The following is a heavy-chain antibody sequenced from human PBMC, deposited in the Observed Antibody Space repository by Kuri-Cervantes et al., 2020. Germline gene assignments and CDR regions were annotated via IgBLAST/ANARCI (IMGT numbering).Heavy chain of an antibody. J-gene: IGHJ4*02. Sequence: GSLRLSCAVYGGSFSGYYWSWIRQPPGKGLEWIGEINHSGSTNYNPSLKSRVTISVDTSKNQFSLKLSSVTAEDTAVYYRARGKKLSVVAGETYYFDYWGQGTLVTVSS. V-gene: IGHV4-34*01. CDR1: GGSFSGYY. CDR3: ARGKKLSVVAGETYYFDY. D-gene: IGHD6-19*01. CDR2: INHSGST.